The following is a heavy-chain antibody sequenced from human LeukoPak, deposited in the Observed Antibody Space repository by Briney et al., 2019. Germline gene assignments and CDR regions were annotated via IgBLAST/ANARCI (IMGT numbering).Heavy chain of an antibody. CDR1: GFTFSNYW. D-gene: IGHD2-21*02. Sequence: GGSLRLSCAASGFTFSNYWMSWVRQTPGKGLEWVANINQDGSGEYYVDSVKGRFSISRDNAKNSLFLQMNSLTAQDTAVYYCARAATAGTVDYWGQGTLVTVSS. J-gene: IGHJ4*02. V-gene: IGHV3-7*01. CDR2: INQDGSGE. CDR3: ARAATAGTVDY.